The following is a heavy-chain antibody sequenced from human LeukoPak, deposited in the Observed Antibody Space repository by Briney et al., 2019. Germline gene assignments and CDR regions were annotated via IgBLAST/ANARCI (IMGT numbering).Heavy chain of an antibody. CDR1: GFTFSSYS. Sequence: PGGSLRLSCAASGFTFSSYSMNWVRQAPGKGLEWVSSISSSSSYIYYADSVKGRFTISRDNSKNTLYLQMNSLRAEDTAVYYCAKDLYDSSGYFYYFDYWGQGTLVTVSS. CDR2: ISSSSSYI. CDR3: AKDLYDSSGYFYYFDY. D-gene: IGHD3-22*01. V-gene: IGHV3-21*04. J-gene: IGHJ4*02.